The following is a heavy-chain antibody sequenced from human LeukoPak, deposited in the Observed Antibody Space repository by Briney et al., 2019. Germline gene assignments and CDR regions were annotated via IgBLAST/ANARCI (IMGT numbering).Heavy chain of an antibody. D-gene: IGHD1-26*01. CDR3: ARARGDYFDY. CDR1: GFTFSSYG. V-gene: IGHV3-23*01. CDR2: ISGSGSST. J-gene: IGHJ4*02. Sequence: GGALRLSCAASGFTFSSYGMSWVRQAPGKGLEWVSAISGSGSSTYYAASVKGRFTISRDNSKNTLYLQMNSLRAEDTAVYYCARARGDYFDYWGQGTLVTVSS.